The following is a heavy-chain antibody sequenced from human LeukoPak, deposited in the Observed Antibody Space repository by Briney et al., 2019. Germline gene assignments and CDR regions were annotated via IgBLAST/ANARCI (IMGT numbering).Heavy chain of an antibody. D-gene: IGHD2-2*01. V-gene: IGHV4-34*01. J-gene: IGHJ4*02. CDR3: ARGRGYCSSTSCSYYFDY. Sequence: PSETLSLTCAVYGGSFSGYYWSWIRQPPGKGLEWIGEINHSGSTNYNPSLKSRGTISVDTSKNQFSLKLSSVTAADTAVYYCARGRGYCSSTSCSYYFDYWGQGTLVTVSS. CDR1: GGSFSGYY. CDR2: INHSGST.